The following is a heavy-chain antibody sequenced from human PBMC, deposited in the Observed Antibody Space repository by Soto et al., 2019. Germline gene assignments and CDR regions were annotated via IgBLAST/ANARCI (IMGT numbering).Heavy chain of an antibody. V-gene: IGHV4-39*01. J-gene: IGHJ4*02. CDR1: GGSISSSSYY. CDR3: ARQGGWYARRFDY. CDR2: IYYSGST. Sequence: SETLSLTCPVSGGSISSSSYYWGWIRQPPGKGLEWIGSIYYSGSTYYNPSLKSRVTISVDTSKNQFSLKLSFVTAADTAVYYCARQGGWYARRFDYWGQGTLVT. D-gene: IGHD6-19*01.